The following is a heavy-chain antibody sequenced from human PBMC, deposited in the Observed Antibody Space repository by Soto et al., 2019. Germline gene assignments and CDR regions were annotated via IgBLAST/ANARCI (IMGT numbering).Heavy chain of an antibody. CDR1: GGSISSGGYC. CDR2: IYYSGST. V-gene: IGHV4-31*03. CDR3: ARDRISSTSLLGAYYYGMDV. Sequence: PSETLSLTCTVSGGSISSGGYCWSWIRQHAGKGLEWIGYIYYSGSTYYNPSLKSRVTISVDTSKNQFSLKLSSVTAADTAVYYCARDRISSTSLLGAYYYGMDVWGQGTTVTVSS. D-gene: IGHD2-2*01. J-gene: IGHJ6*02.